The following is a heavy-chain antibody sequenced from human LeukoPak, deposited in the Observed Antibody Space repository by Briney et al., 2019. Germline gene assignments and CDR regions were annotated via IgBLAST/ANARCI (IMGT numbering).Heavy chain of an antibody. CDR3: AKDSSGYYPGYYFDY. Sequence: GGSLRLSCAASGFTFDDYTMHWVRHAPGKGLEWVSGISWNSGSIGYADSVKGRFTISRDNAKNSLYLQMNSLRAEDMALYYCAKDSSGYYPGYYFDYWGQGTLVTVSS. CDR1: GFTFDDYT. J-gene: IGHJ4*02. D-gene: IGHD3-22*01. CDR2: ISWNSGSI. V-gene: IGHV3-9*03.